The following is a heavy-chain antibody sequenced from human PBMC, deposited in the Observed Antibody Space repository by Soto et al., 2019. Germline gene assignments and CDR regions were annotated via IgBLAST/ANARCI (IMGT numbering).Heavy chain of an antibody. J-gene: IGHJ6*02. Sequence: SVKVSCKASGGTFSSYAISWVRQAPGQGLEWMGGIIPIFGTANYAQKFQGRVTITADKSTSTAYMELSSLRSEDTAVYYCTRGVVGATFYYYGMDVWGQGTTVTSP. V-gene: IGHV1-69*06. CDR1: GGTFSSYA. D-gene: IGHD1-26*01. CDR3: TRGVVGATFYYYGMDV. CDR2: IIPIFGTA.